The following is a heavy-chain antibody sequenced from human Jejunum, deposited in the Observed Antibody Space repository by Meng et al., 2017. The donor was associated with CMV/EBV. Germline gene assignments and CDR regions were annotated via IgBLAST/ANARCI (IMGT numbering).Heavy chain of an antibody. CDR2: ISWDGATT. CDR1: TFDAYA. J-gene: IGHJ4*02. CDR3: TKDASSSGYDVEVSYFDY. Sequence: TFDAYAMHWVRQPPGKGLEWISFISWDGATTYYADSVKGRFTISRDNSKNSLYLQMNSLRPEDTALYYCTKDASSSGYDVEVSYFDYWGQGTLVTVSS. V-gene: IGHV3-43D*03. D-gene: IGHD5-12*01.